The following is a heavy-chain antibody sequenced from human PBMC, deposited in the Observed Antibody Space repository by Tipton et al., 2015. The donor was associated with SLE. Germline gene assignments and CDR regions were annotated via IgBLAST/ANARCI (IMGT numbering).Heavy chain of an antibody. Sequence: SLRLSCAASGFTFSIYSMHWVRQAPGKGLEWVAVISYDGTNTYYADSVKGRFTISRDNSKITLYLQMNSLRAEDTAVYYCAGALLWAFDIWGQGTMVTVSS. D-gene: IGHD3-10*01. J-gene: IGHJ3*02. V-gene: IGHV3-30*04. CDR3: AGALLWAFDI. CDR2: ISYDGTNT. CDR1: GFTFSIYS.